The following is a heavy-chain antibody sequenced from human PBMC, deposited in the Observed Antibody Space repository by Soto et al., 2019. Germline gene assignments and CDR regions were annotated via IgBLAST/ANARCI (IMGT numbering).Heavy chain of an antibody. D-gene: IGHD2-2*01. CDR2: IGTSAST. CDR1: GFTFSSYS. CDR3: ADLSRYCTSSNCD. V-gene: IGHV3-23*01. J-gene: IGHJ4*02. Sequence: DVRLLESGGGLVQPGGSLRHSCAASGFTFSSYSMSWVRQAPGKGLEWVSTIGTSASTYYGDSVRGRFTISRDNSRNTLYLQMNSLRAEDTAVYYCADLSRYCTSSNCDWGQGTLVTVSS.